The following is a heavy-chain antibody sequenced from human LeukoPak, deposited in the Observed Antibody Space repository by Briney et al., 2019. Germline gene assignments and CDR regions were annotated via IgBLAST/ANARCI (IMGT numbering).Heavy chain of an antibody. V-gene: IGHV1-69*05. J-gene: IGHJ4*02. D-gene: IGHD2-21*02. CDR3: ARVLAYCGGDCAYFDY. CDR2: IIPIFGTA. CDR1: GGTFSSCA. Sequence: SVKVSCKASGGTFSSCAISWVRQAPGQGLEWMGRIIPIFGTANYAQKFQGRVTITTDESTSTAYMELSSLRSEDTAVYYCARVLAYCGGDCAYFDYWGQGTLVTVSS.